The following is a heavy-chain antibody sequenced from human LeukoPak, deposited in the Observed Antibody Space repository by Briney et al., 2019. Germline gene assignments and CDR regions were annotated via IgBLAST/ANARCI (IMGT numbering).Heavy chain of an antibody. CDR2: IYTSGST. Sequence: SETLSLTCTVSGGSISSYYWSWIRQPAGKGLEWIGRIYTSGSTNYNPSLKSRVTMSVDTSKNQFSLKLSSVTAADTAVYYCARVSGYYDSSGYYGIYFDYWGQATLVTVSS. D-gene: IGHD3-22*01. V-gene: IGHV4-4*07. CDR3: ARVSGYYDSSGYYGIYFDY. J-gene: IGHJ4*02. CDR1: GGSISSYY.